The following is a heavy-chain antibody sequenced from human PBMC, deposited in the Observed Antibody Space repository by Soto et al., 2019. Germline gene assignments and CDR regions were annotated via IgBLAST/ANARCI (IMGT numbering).Heavy chain of an antibody. CDR3: ARDHSISSSGAWWLDP. D-gene: IGHD6-13*01. J-gene: IGHJ5*02. V-gene: IGHV1-46*01. CDR1: GYTFTSNY. CDR2: INPSGGNT. Sequence: ASVKVSCKASGYTFTSNYIHWVRRAPGQGLEWMGTINPSGGNTNCAQKFQGRVTMTRDTSTSTVYMDLRSLTSEDTAVYYCARDHSISSSGAWWLDPWGQGNLVTVS.